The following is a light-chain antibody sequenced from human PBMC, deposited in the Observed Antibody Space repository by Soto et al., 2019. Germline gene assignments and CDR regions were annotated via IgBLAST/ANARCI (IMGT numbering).Light chain of an antibody. V-gene: IGKV1-9*01. CDR3: QQLNSYPFT. CDR2: AAS. Sequence: IQLTQSPSSLSASVGDRVTITCRASQGIRDYLAWYQQKPGKAPKLLIYAASILEIGVPSRFSGSGSGTDITLTNSSLQPEDFATYYGQQLNSYPFTFGPGAKVDIK. J-gene: IGKJ3*01. CDR1: QGIRDY.